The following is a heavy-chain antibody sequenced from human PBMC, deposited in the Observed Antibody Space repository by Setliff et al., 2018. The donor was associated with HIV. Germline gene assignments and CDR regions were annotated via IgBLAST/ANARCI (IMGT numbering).Heavy chain of an antibody. CDR3: ARLPQDVRSSIDF. D-gene: IGHD6-6*01. CDR1: GFTFTDYW. J-gene: IGHJ4*02. CDR2: INVDGSSI. V-gene: IGHV3-74*01. Sequence: GGSLRLSCAASGFTFTDYWMHWVRQVPGQGLVWVSRINVDGSSISYADSVKGRFTISRDNAKNTLFLQMNSLRAEDTAVYYCARLPQDVRSSIDFWGQGTLVTVAS.